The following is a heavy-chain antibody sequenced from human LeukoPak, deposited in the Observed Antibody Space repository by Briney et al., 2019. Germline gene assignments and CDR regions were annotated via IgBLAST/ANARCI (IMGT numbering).Heavy chain of an antibody. CDR1: GYTFTGYY. CDR2: INPNSGGT. J-gene: IGHJ5*02. V-gene: IGHV1-2*02. CDR3: ARDDYGDYVLFDP. Sequence: ASVKVSCKAPGYTFTGYYMHWVRQAPGQGLEWMGWINPNSGGTNYAQKFQGRVTMTRDTSISTAYMELSRLRSDDTAVYYCARDDYGDYVLFDPWGQGTLVTVSS. D-gene: IGHD4-17*01.